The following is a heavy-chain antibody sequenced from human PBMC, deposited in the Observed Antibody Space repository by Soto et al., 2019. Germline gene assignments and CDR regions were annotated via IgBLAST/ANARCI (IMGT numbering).Heavy chain of an antibody. CDR1: GFTFSRYA. J-gene: IGHJ6*02. CDR3: SRETLSYGFALDV. CDR2: ISRDGTNK. V-gene: IGHV3-30*04. D-gene: IGHD3-16*01. Sequence: GGSLRLSCAASGFTFSRYAIHWVSQAPGKGLEWVAVISRDGTNKYYVDSVKGRFTISRDNSRNTLYLQMNSLRHEDAAVYYWSRETLSYGFALDVWGQGTTVTV.